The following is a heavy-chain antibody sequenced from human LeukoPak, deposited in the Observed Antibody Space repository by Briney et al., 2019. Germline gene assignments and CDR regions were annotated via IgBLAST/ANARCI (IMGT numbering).Heavy chain of an antibody. J-gene: IGHJ4*02. CDR1: GYTFTDYY. CDR3: ARDLGLPTIWMCAYY. Sequence: ASVKLSCKVSGYTFTDYYMHWVQQAPGKGLEWMGLVDPEDGETIYAEEFQGRVTITADTSTDTAYMELSSLRSDDTAVYYCARDLGLPTIWMCAYYWGQGTLVTVSS. V-gene: IGHV1-69-2*01. CDR2: VDPEDGET. D-gene: IGHD3-3*01.